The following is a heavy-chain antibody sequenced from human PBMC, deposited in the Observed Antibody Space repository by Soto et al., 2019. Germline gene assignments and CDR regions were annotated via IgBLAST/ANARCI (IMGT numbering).Heavy chain of an antibody. CDR3: ASGWFGEFVYQFDY. D-gene: IGHD3-10*01. CDR1: GYTFTSYG. V-gene: IGHV1-18*01. J-gene: IGHJ4*02. CDR2: ISAYNGNT. Sequence: QVQLVQSGAEVKKPGASVKVSCKPSGYTFTSYGITWVRQAPGQGLEWMGWISAYNGNTNYAQKFQGRATMTTDTSTSTAYMELRSLGSDDTAVYYCASGWFGEFVYQFDYWGQGTLVTGSS.